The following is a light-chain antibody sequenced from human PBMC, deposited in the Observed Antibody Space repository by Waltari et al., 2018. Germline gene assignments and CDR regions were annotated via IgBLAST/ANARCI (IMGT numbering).Light chain of an antibody. CDR1: SSDVGGYNY. CDR3: SSYAGSINPYV. J-gene: IGLJ1*01. CDR2: EVT. Sequence: QSALTQPPSASGSPGQSVTISCTGTSSDVGGYNYVSWYQQLPGKAPKLQISEVTKRPSGVPDRFSGSKSGNTASLTVSGLQTEDEADYYCSSYAGSINPYVFGSGTRVTVL. V-gene: IGLV2-8*01.